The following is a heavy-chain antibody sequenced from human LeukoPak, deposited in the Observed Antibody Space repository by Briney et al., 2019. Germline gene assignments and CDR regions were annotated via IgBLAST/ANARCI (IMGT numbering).Heavy chain of an antibody. D-gene: IGHD2-15*01. CDR3: ARGPTYCSSSSCLQGE. V-gene: IGHV4-61*02. Sequence: SETLSLTCTVSGGSISSGSYYWSWIRQPAGKGLEWIGRIYTSGSTNYNPSLKSRVTISVDTSKNQFSLKLSSVTAADTAVYYCARGPTYCSSSSCLQGEWGQGTLVTVSS. CDR1: GGSISSGSYY. J-gene: IGHJ4*02. CDR2: IYTSGST.